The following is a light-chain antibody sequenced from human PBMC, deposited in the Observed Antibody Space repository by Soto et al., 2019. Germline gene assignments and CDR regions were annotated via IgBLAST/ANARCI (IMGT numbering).Light chain of an antibody. CDR1: PSVVNYQ. J-gene: IGKJ1*01. V-gene: IGKV3-20*01. Sequence: VVLTQSPGTLSLSPRERATLSCRPSPSVVNYQLAWYRQKPGQAPRLLLYNPFHRATGIPAGLSGAGSATVFTLTIGGLEPEDFAVYHCQQYGALPPTFGQGTKVE. CDR2: NPF. CDR3: QQYGALPPT.